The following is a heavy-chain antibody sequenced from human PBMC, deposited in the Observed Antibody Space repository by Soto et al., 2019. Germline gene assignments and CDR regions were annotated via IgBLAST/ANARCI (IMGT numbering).Heavy chain of an antibody. J-gene: IGHJ3*02. V-gene: IGHV3-13*01. CDR1: GFTFSSYD. D-gene: IGHD3-3*01. CDR3: ARGMYYDFWSGYHDAFDI. Sequence: GGSLRLSCAASGFTFSSYDMHWVRQATGKGLEWVSAIGTAGDTYYPGSVKGRFTISRENAKNSLYLQMNSLRAGDTAVYYCARGMYYDFWSGYHDAFDIWGQGTMVTVSS. CDR2: IGTAGDT.